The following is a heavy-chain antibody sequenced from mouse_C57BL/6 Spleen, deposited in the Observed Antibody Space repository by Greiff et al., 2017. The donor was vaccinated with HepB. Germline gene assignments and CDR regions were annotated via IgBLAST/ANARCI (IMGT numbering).Heavy chain of an antibody. D-gene: IGHD1-1*01. J-gene: IGHJ3*01. CDR2: ISDGGSYT. CDR3: ARDPLRWFAY. CDR1: GFTFSSYA. V-gene: IGHV5-4*01. Sequence: EVKLMESGGGLVKPGGSLKLSCAASGFTFSSYAMSWVRQTPEKRLEWVATISDGGSYTYYPDNVKGRFTISRDNAKNNLYLQMSHLKSEDTAMYYCARDPLRWFAYWGQGTLVTVSA.